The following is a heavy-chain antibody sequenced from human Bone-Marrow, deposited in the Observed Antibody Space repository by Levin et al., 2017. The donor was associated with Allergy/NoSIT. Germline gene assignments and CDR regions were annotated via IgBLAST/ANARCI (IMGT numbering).Heavy chain of an antibody. D-gene: IGHD5-12*01. J-gene: IGHJ3*01. V-gene: IGHV3-74*01. CDR3: ARVVPSKGFSFDV. CDR1: GFTLDSAW. CDR2: INENGRTI. Sequence: GGSLRLSCTASGFTLDSAWIHWVRQVPGKGLVWVSRINENGRTINYADSVRGRFTISRDVAKNTVYLQLNSLTDEDTALYYCARVVPSKGFSFDVWGQGTMVTV.